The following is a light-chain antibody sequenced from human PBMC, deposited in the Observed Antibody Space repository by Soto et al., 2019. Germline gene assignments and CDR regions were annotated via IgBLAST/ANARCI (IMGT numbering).Light chain of an antibody. CDR3: QTWGTGIQV. V-gene: IGLV4-69*02. CDR2: LNSDGSH. Sequence: QLVLTQSPSASASLGASVKVTCTLSSGHSSYAIAWHQQQPEKGPRYLMRLNSDGSHSQGDGIPDRFSGSSSGAERYLTISSLQSEDEADYYCQTWGTGIQVFGGGTKLTVL. CDR1: SGHSSYA. J-gene: IGLJ2*01.